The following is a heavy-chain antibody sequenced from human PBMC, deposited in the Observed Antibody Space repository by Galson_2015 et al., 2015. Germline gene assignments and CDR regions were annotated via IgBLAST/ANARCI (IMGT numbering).Heavy chain of an antibody. J-gene: IGHJ5*02. CDR3: ARVPWFGEFNWFDP. Sequence: QSGAEVKKPGESLKISCKGSGYTFTSYDINWVRQATGQGLEWMGWMNPNSGNTGYAQKFQGRVTMTRNTSISTAYMELSSLRSEDTAVYYCARVPWFGEFNWFDPWGQGTLVTVSS. V-gene: IGHV1-8*01. CDR1: GYTFTSYD. CDR2: MNPNSGNT. D-gene: IGHD3-10*01.